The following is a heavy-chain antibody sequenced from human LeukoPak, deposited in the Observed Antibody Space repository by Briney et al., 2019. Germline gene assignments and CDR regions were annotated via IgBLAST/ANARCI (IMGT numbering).Heavy chain of an antibody. Sequence: ASVKVSCKASGYTFTSYAMHWVRQAPGQRLEWMGWINAGNGNTKYSQEFQGRVTITRDTSISTAYMELSRLRSDDTAVYYCARAPPDTAMVTFDYWGQGTLVTVSS. D-gene: IGHD5-18*01. J-gene: IGHJ4*02. CDR2: INAGNGNT. V-gene: IGHV1-3*01. CDR1: GYTFTSYA. CDR3: ARAPPDTAMVTFDY.